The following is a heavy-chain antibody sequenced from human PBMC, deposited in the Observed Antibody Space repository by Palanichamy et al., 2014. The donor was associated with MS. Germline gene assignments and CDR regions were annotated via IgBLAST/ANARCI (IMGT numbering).Heavy chain of an antibody. D-gene: IGHD3-22*01. CDR3: ARDRLFYDSSYFDL. J-gene: IGHJ2*01. V-gene: IGHV3-66*01. CDR1: GFTVSSNY. CDR2: IYSGGST. Sequence: EVQLVESGGGLVQPGWSLRLSCAASGFTVSSNYMSWVRQAPGKGLEWVSVIYSGGSTYYADSVKGRSTISRDNSKNTLYLQMNSLRAEDTAVYYCARDRLFYDSSYFDLWGRGTLVTVSS.